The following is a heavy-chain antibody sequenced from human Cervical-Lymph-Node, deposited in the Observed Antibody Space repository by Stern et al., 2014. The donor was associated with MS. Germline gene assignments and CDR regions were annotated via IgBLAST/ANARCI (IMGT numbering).Heavy chain of an antibody. CDR1: GYTFINYY. J-gene: IGHJ4*02. V-gene: IGHV1-46*01. CDR3: ARLLAAGYTYGEYTFDY. D-gene: IGHD5-18*01. Sequence: QVQLVQSGAEVKKPGASVKVSCKASGYTFINYYMHWVRQAPGQGLEWMGKINPYSGSTTYAQKFQGRVTVTSDTSTSTVYMELSSLKSEDTAVYYCARLLAAGYTYGEYTFDYWGQGTLVTVSS. CDR2: INPYSGST.